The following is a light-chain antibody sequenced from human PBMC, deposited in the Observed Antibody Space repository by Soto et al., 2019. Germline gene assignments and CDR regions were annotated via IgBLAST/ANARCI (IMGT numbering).Light chain of an antibody. Sequence: DIQMTQSPSSLTASVGDRVTITCRASQNIRDSLNWYQQKPGKPPKLLIYGASILQSGAPSRFSGGGFGSDFTLIISSRQPEDFASYYCQQTYISPPTFGGETKVEIK. J-gene: IGKJ4*01. CDR1: QNIRDS. V-gene: IGKV1-39*01. CDR3: QQTYISPPT. CDR2: GAS.